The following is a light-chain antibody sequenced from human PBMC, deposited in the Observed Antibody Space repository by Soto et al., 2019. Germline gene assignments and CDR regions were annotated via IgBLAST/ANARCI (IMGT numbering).Light chain of an antibody. CDR1: QSVSSF. CDR2: DAA. J-gene: IGKJ1*01. Sequence: EVVLTQSPASLSLSPGDRATLSCRPSQSVSSFLACYQQKPAQTPRLLIYDAAKRATGSPGRFSGSGSGTDFTLSIRSLEPEDFAVYYCQQRTDRPPWTFGQGTKVDIK. CDR3: QQRTDRPPWT. V-gene: IGKV3-11*01.